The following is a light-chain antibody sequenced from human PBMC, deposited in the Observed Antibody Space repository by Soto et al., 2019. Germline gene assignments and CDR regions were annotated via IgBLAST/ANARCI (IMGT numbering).Light chain of an antibody. Sequence: DIQMTQSPSSLSASVGDRATITCRASPGISKYRAWYQQKPGKVPKILIYAASTLQSGVPSRFSGSGSGTAFTLTIISLQPEDVATYYCQNYNCAPYTFGQGTKVEIK. V-gene: IGKV1-27*01. CDR3: QNYNCAPYT. CDR2: AAS. CDR1: PGISKY. J-gene: IGKJ2*01.